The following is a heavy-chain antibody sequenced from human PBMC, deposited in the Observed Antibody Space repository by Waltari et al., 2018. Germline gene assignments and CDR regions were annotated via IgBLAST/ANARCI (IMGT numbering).Heavy chain of an antibody. CDR2: IYSSGTT. CDR1: GRSINTYY. D-gene: IGHD4-17*01. V-gene: IGHV4-4*07. J-gene: IGHJ4*02. CDR3: ARGFTYGDPFEN. Sequence: QLQLQASGPGLVKPSETLSLTCSVSGRSINTYYWSWIRQSAGKGLEWIGRIYSSGTTNYNPSLKSRVTMSVDTSKNQFSLKLTSVTAADTALYYCARGFTYGDPFENWGQGTLVTVSS.